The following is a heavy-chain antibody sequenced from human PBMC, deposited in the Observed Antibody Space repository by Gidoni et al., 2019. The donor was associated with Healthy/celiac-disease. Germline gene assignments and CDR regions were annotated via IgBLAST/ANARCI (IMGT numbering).Heavy chain of an antibody. CDR1: GFTFSSYS. CDR3: ARDRYDILTGLYYFDY. Sequence: EVQLVESGGGLVTPGGSLRLPCAASGFTFSSYSMNWVRQAPGKGLEWVSSISSSSGYIYYADSVKGRFTISRDNAKNSLYLQMNGLRAEDTAVYYCARDRYDILTGLYYFDYWGQGTLVTVSS. J-gene: IGHJ4*02. D-gene: IGHD3-9*01. CDR2: ISSSSGYI. V-gene: IGHV3-21*01.